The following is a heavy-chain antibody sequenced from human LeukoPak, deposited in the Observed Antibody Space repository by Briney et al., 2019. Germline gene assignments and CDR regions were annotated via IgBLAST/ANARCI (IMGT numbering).Heavy chain of an antibody. CDR3: ARRSNYDSSRYFDL. V-gene: IGHV1-69*04. Sequence: SVKVSCKASGGTFSSYAISWVRQAPGQGLEWMGRIIPILGIANYAQKFQGRVTITADKSTSTAYMELSSLRSEDTAVYYCARRSNYDSSRYFDLWGRGTLVTVSS. CDR1: GGTFSSYA. D-gene: IGHD3-22*01. J-gene: IGHJ2*01. CDR2: IIPILGIA.